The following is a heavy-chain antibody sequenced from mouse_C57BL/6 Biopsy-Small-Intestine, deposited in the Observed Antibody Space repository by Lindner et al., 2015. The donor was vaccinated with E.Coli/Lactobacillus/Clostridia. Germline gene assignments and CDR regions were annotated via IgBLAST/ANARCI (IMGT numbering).Heavy chain of an antibody. CDR1: GYTFTSYL. CDR3: ARDPANGRFDAYDI. Sequence: SVKVSCKASGYTFTSYLTHWVRQAPGQGLEWMGEINRSNGGTKYAQNFQGKVTMTRDTSTSTVYMEMSSLRSEDTAIYYCARDPANGRFDAYDIWGQGTMVTVSS. CDR2: INRSNGGT. J-gene: IGHJ3*01. V-gene: IGHV1-53*01. D-gene: IGHD2-2*01.